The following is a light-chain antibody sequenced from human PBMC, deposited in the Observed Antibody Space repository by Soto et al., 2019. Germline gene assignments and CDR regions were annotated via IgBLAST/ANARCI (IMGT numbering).Light chain of an antibody. CDR2: GES. CDR1: QSVDSY. Sequence: IVLTQSPASLSLSPGERATLSCRASQSVDSYLVWYQQKPGQAPRLLIFGESNRATGTPARFSGSGSGTDFTLTISRLEPADFAVYYCQQYASSRTFGQGTKVDIK. J-gene: IGKJ1*01. V-gene: IGKV3-20*01. CDR3: QQYASSRT.